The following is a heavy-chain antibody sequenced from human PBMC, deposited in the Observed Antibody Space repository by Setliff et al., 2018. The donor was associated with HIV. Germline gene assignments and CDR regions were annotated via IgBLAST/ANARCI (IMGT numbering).Heavy chain of an antibody. D-gene: IGHD6-13*01. V-gene: IGHV3-30*02. CDR1: GFSLTSYG. Sequence: GESLKISCAASGFSLTSYGMHWVRQTPDKGLEWVASIRNDGSYKYYADSVKGRFTISRDNSKNTLYLQKDSLRAEDTAVYYCAKNLYSSRWSPLDYWGQGTLVTVSS. CDR2: IRNDGSYK. CDR3: AKNLYSSRWSPLDY. J-gene: IGHJ4*02.